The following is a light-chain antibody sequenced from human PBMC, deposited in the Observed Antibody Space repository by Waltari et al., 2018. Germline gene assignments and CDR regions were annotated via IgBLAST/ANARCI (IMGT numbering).Light chain of an antibody. CDR3: CSYAGSSTWV. V-gene: IGLV2-23*01. J-gene: IGLJ3*02. CDR1: NSDVGSYNF. Sequence: QSALTQPASVSGSPGQSITISCPGTNSDVGSYNFVSWFQQPRGKAPKLIIYDGSKRPSGISNRFSGSKSGNTASLTISGLQAGDETDYYCCSYAGSSTWVFGGGTKLTVL. CDR2: DGS.